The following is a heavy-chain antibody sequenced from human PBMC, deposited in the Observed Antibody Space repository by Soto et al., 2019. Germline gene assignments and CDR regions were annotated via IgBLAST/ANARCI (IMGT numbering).Heavy chain of an antibody. D-gene: IGHD3-3*01. Sequence: PGGSLTLSSAASGFTFSSYSMNWVRPAPGRGREWVSYISCSSNTSYYQDSEKGRFTTSRTNAKNSYKLQMNSLRDEETAVYYGARACGVVLRYYYYGMDVWGQGTTVTVSS. CDR1: GFTFSSYS. CDR2: ISCSSNTS. V-gene: IGHV3-48*02. CDR3: ARACGVVLRYYYYGMDV. J-gene: IGHJ6*02.